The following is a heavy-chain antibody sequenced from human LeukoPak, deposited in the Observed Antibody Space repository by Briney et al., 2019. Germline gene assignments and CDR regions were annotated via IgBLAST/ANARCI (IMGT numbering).Heavy chain of an antibody. V-gene: IGHV3-7*05. CDR3: AAPYSGSFLPFDY. D-gene: IGHD1-26*01. Sequence: GGSLRLSCAASGFTFSSYWMSWVRQAPGKGLEWVANIKQDGSEKYYVDSVKGRFTISRDNAKNSLYLQMNSLRAEDTAVYYCAAPYSGSFLPFDYWGQGTLVTVSS. CDR2: IKQDGSEK. CDR1: GFTFSSYW. J-gene: IGHJ4*02.